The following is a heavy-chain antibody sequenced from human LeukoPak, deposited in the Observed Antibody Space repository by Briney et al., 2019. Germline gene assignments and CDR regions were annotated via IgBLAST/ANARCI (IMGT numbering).Heavy chain of an antibody. D-gene: IGHD2-2*02. J-gene: IGHJ4*02. V-gene: IGHV3-21*01. Sequence: GGSLRLSCAASGFTFSSYSMNWVRRAPGKGLQWVSSISSTGSYIYYADSVKGRFTISRDNAKNSLYLQMNSLRAEDTAVYYCATLVDEAAIRGNDYWGQGTLVTVSS. CDR1: GFTFSSYS. CDR3: ATLVDEAAIRGNDY. CDR2: ISSTGSYI.